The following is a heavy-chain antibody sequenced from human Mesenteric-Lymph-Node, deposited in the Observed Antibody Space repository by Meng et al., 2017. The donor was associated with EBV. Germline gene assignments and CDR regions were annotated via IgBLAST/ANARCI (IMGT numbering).Heavy chain of an antibody. Sequence: QVCLGQSGAEVKKPGASVKVSCQASGYTFNNYGISWVRQAPGQGLEWMGGIIPVFDTPNYAQKFQGRVTITADESTNTAYMELSSLKYEDTAVYYCTRGDGYSHYWGQGTLVTVSS. V-gene: IGHV1-69*13. CDR2: IIPVFDTP. D-gene: IGHD5-24*01. CDR3: TRGDGYSHY. J-gene: IGHJ4*02. CDR1: GYTFNNYG.